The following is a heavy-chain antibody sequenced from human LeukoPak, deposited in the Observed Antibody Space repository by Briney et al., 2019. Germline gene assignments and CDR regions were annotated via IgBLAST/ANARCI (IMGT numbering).Heavy chain of an antibody. D-gene: IGHD2-2*01. J-gene: IGHJ4*02. CDR3: AARDDCSSTSCSDY. CDR2: ISSSGSTI. CDR1: GFTFSDYY. Sequence: GGSLRLSCAASGFTFSDYYMSWIRQAPGKGLEWVSYISSSGSTIYCADSVKGRFTISRDNAKNSLYLQMNSLRAEDTAVYYCAARDDCSSTSCSDYWGQGTLVTVSS. V-gene: IGHV3-11*04.